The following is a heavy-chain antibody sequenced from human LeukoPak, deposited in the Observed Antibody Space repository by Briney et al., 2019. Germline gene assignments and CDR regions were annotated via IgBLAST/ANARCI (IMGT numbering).Heavy chain of an antibody. Sequence: GGSLRLSCAASGFTFSSYWMSWVRQAPGKGLEWMANIKQDGSEKYYVDSVKGRFTISRDNAKNSLYLQMNSLRAEDTAVYYCARSLEAAALWSAVDVWGQGTVVTVTS. V-gene: IGHV3-7*01. CDR3: ARSLEAAALWSAVDV. D-gene: IGHD6-13*01. J-gene: IGHJ3*01. CDR2: IKQDGSEK. CDR1: GFTFSSYW.